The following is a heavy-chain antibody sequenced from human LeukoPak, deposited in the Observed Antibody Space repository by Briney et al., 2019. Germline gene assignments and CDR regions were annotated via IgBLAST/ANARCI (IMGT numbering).Heavy chain of an antibody. V-gene: IGHV3-23*01. D-gene: IGHD7-27*01. CDR2: ISPSGGIT. CDR3: AKDGNWARFEN. CDR1: GFTFSSHG. Sequence: GGSLRLSCAASGFTFSSHGMNWVRQAPGKGLEWVSGISPSGGITYYTDSVKGRFTISRDNSKNTQSLQMNSLRAEDTAAYYCAKDGNWARFENWGQGTLVTVSS. J-gene: IGHJ4*02.